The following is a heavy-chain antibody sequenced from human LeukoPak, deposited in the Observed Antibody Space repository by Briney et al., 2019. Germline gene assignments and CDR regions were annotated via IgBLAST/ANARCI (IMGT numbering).Heavy chain of an antibody. D-gene: IGHD3-3*01. CDR3: ARVGNPLVTVFAWFDP. Sequence: PSETLSLTCTVSGGSVSSSSSYWGWIRQPPGKGLEWIGSIYYSGSTYYNPSLKSRVTMSVDTSTNQFSLKLSSVTDADTALYYCARVGNPLVTVFAWFDPWGQGTLVTVSS. CDR2: IYYSGST. J-gene: IGHJ5*02. CDR1: GGSVSSSSSY. V-gene: IGHV4-39*07.